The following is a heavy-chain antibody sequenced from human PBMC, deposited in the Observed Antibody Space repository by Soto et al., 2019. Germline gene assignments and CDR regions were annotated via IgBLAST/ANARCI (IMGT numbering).Heavy chain of an antibody. CDR1: GGSINSYC. CDR2: IFDSGNA. CDR3: ARHRRTTVAKFYFDN. V-gene: IGHV4-59*08. J-gene: IGHJ4*02. Sequence: QVQLQESGPGLVKPSETLSLTCTVSGGSINSYCWSWIRQPPGKGLEWIAYIFDSGNANYNPSPKSRVTISVDTSKNQFSLKLTSVTAADTAVYYCARHRRTTVAKFYFDNWGQEALVTVSS. D-gene: IGHD4-4*01.